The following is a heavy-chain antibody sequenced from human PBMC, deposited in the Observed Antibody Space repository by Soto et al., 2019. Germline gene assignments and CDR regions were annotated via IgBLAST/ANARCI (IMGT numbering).Heavy chain of an antibody. V-gene: IGHV3-30*03. J-gene: IGHJ4*02. CDR1: GFTFTSYG. CDR2: ISYDGGLQ. Sequence: QAHLVESGGGVVQPGRSLRLSCAASGFTFTSYGRHWVRHAPGTRLEWVAVISYDGGLQHYADSVKGRFTISRDNSKNMVLLQMNSLRAEDTAGYYCVSDRGYGHASVPYSWGQGTLVSVSS. D-gene: IGHD5-18*01. CDR3: VSDRGYGHASVPYS.